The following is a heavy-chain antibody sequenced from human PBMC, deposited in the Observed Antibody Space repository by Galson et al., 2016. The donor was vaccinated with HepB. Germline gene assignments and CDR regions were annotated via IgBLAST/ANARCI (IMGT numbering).Heavy chain of an antibody. CDR2: INQDGSEK. CDR1: GFIFSDFW. Sequence: SLRLSCAASGFIFSDFWMSWVRQAPGKGLEWVANINQDGSEKYYVDSVQGRFTVSRDNGENSLFLQMNSLRADDTALYYCARGGGHFDLWSGYYEWFDPWGQGTLVTVSS. D-gene: IGHD3-3*01. J-gene: IGHJ5*02. V-gene: IGHV3-7*03. CDR3: ARGGGHFDLWSGYYEWFDP.